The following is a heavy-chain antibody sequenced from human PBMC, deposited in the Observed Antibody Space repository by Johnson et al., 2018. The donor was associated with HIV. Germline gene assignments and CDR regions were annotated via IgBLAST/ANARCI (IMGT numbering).Heavy chain of an antibody. CDR1: RFTFSSYA. D-gene: IGHD4-17*01. CDR2: ISYDGSNK. J-gene: IGHJ3*02. CDR3: AKLPVLYGDFDDAFNI. Sequence: QMLLVESGGGVVQPGGSLRLSCAASRFTFSSYAMHWVRQAPGKGLEWVAVISYDGSNKYYANFVKGRFTISRENSKNTLYLQMNSLRAEDTAVYYCAKLPVLYGDFDDAFNIWGQGTMVTVSS. V-gene: IGHV3-30*04.